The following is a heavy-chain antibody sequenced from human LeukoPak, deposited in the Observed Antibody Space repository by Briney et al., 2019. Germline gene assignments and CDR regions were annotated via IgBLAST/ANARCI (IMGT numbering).Heavy chain of an antibody. J-gene: IGHJ5*02. V-gene: IGHV4-39*07. Sequence: SETLSLTGTVSGGSISSTIYYWGWIRQPPGKGLEWIGSIYYRGSTYYNPSLKSRVAISVDTSKNQFSLKLSSVTAADTAVYYCARESRSGWGNWFDPWGQGTLVTVSS. D-gene: IGHD6-19*01. CDR3: ARESRSGWGNWFDP. CDR1: GGSISSTIYY. CDR2: IYYRGST.